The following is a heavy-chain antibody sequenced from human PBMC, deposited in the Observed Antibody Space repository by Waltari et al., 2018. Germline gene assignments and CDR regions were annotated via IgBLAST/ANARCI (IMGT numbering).Heavy chain of an antibody. D-gene: IGHD3-10*01. Sequence: QVQLQESGPGLVKPSGTLSLICSVSGGSVNSREWWTWVRQPPGKGLEWIGEVYHSGNTNYNPSLKSRVTISVDKTKNQFSLNLTSVTAADTAVYYCVRRGEGTMVYNDAFDFWGLGTKVTVSS. CDR3: VRRGEGTMVYNDAFDF. V-gene: IGHV4-4*02. CDR2: VYHSGNT. J-gene: IGHJ3*01. CDR1: GGSVNSREW.